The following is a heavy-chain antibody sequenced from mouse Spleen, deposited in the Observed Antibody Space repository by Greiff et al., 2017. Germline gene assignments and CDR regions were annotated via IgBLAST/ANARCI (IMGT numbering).Heavy chain of an antibody. CDR3: ARYGTGYFDY. CDR2: IYPGDGDT. Sequence: QVQLKESGPELVKPGASVKISCKASGYSFSSSWMNWLKQRPGKGLEWIGRIYPGDGDTNYSGKFKGKATLTADKSSSTAYMQLSSLTSEDSAVYFCARYGTGYFDYWGQGTTLTVSS. D-gene: IGHD1-1*01. V-gene: IGHV1-82*01. CDR1: GYSFSSSW. J-gene: IGHJ2*01.